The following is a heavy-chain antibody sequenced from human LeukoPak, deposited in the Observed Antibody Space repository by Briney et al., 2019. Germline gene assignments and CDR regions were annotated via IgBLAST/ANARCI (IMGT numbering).Heavy chain of an antibody. V-gene: IGHV3-64D*09. CDR2: ISSSGDDT. J-gene: IGHJ4*02. Sequence: PGGSLRLSCSASGFTFSSYAMHWVRQAPGKGLEYVSAISSSGDDTYYADSVKGRFTISRDNSKNTLYLQMSSVIPEDAAVYYCVRDGMAVAGTAPLDYWGQGILVTVSS. CDR3: VRDGMAVAGTAPLDY. D-gene: IGHD6-19*01. CDR1: GFTFSSYA.